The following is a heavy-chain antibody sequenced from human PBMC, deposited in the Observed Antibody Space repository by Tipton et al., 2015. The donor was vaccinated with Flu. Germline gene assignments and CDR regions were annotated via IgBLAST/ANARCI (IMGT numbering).Heavy chain of an antibody. J-gene: IGHJ4*02. D-gene: IGHD2-2*01. CDR2: IYNSQYT. V-gene: IGHV4-59*12. CDR3: ARDPSLGMPDYFDS. Sequence: GLVKPSETLSLTCTVSGGFFTSYYWNWIRQPPGKALEWIGYIYNSQYTKYNPSLKSRVTISVDTSKKQFSLQLRSVTAADTAVYYCARDPSLGMPDYFDSWGQGTLVTASS. CDR1: GGFFTSYY.